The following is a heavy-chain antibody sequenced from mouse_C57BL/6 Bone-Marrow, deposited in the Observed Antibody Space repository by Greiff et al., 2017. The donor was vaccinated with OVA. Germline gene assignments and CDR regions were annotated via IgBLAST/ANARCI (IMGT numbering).Heavy chain of an antibody. D-gene: IGHD2-1*01. J-gene: IGHJ4*01. Sequence: VKLVESGAELVKPGASVKMSCKASGYTFTTYPIEWMKQNHGKSLEWIGNFHPYNDDTKYNEKFKGKATLTVEKSSSTVYLELSRLTSDDSAVYYCARGLYYGKRGYAMDYWGQGTSVTVSS. V-gene: IGHV1-47*01. CDR1: GYTFTTYP. CDR3: ARGLYYGKRGYAMDY. CDR2: FHPYNDDT.